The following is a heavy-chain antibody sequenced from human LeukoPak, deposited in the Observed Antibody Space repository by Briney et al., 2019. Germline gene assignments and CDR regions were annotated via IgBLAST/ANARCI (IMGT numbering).Heavy chain of an antibody. CDR2: ISWNSGSI. D-gene: IGHD3-3*01. Sequence: GGSLRPSCAASGFTFDDYAMHWVRQAPGKGLEWVSGISWNSGSIGYADSVKGRFTISRDNAKNSLYLQMNSLRAEDTALYYCAKDISRITIFGVVGQIDYWGQGTLVTVSS. CDR1: GFTFDDYA. J-gene: IGHJ4*02. V-gene: IGHV3-9*01. CDR3: AKDISRITIFGVVGQIDY.